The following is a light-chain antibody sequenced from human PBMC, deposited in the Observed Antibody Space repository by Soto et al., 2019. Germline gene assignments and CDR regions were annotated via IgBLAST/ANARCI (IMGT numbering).Light chain of an antibody. CDR2: SAS. CDR1: QSVSSN. CDR3: QQYTNWPPYT. V-gene: IGKV3-15*01. Sequence: EIVMTQSPATLSLSPGERATLSCRASQSVSSNLACYQKKPGQPPRVLVYSASTRATGVPARFSGSGSGKEFSLTISSLQSEDFAVYYCQQYTNWPPYTLGQGTKLEI. J-gene: IGKJ2*01.